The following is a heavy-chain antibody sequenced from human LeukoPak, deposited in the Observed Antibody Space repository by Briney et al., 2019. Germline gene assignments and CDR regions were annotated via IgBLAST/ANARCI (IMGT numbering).Heavy chain of an antibody. J-gene: IGHJ5*02. D-gene: IGHD3-3*01. Sequence: DTLSLTCAVYGGSFSGYYWSWIRQPPGKGLEWIGETNHSGSTNYSPSLKSRVTISVDTSKNQFSLKLSSVTAADTAVYYCARGFATTIFGVVYWFDPWGQGTLVTVSS. CDR3: ARGFATTIFGVVYWFDP. CDR1: GGSFSGYY. V-gene: IGHV4-34*01. CDR2: TNHSGST.